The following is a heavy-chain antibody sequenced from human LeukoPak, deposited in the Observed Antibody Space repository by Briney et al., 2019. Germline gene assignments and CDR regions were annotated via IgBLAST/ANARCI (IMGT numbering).Heavy chain of an antibody. D-gene: IGHD2-2*01. V-gene: IGHV1-2*04. CDR2: INPNSGDT. CDR3: VRGMPDWFAP. J-gene: IGHJ5*02. CDR1: GYTFTGYF. Sequence: ASVKVSCKTSGYTFTGYFIHWVRQAPGQGLEWMGWINPNSGDTDCAQKFQGWVTMTRDTSITTAYMELSGLKSDDTAVYYCVRGMPDWFAPWGQGTLVTVSS.